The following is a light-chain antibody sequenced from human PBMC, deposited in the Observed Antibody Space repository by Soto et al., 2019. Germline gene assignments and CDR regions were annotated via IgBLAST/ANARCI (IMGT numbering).Light chain of an antibody. CDR3: QQYNSYWRT. CDR2: AAS. J-gene: IGKJ1*01. CDR1: QSISSY. V-gene: IGKV1-39*01. Sequence: DIQMTQSPSSLSASVGDRVTITCRASQSISSYLNWYQQKPGKAPKLLIYAASSLQSGVPSRFSGSGSGTELTRTISSLHPEDFATYYCQQYNSYWRTFGQGTKVDIK.